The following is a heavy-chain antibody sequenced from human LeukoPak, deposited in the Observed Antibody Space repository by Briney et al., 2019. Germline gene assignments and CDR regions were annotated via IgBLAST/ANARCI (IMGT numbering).Heavy chain of an antibody. CDR2: ISAYNGNT. V-gene: IGHV1-18*01. CDR3: ARGQTVNSPDAFDI. CDR1: GGTFSSYA. J-gene: IGHJ3*02. D-gene: IGHD4-17*01. Sequence: GSSVKVSCKASGGTFSSYAISWVRQAPGQGLEWMGWISAYNGNTNYAQKLQGRVTMTTDTSTSTAYMELRSLRSDDTAVYYCARGQTVNSPDAFDIWGQGTMVTVSS.